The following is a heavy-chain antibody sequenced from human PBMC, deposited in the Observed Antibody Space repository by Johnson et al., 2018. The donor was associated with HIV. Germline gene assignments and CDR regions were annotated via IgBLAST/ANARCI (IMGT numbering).Heavy chain of an antibody. CDR1: GCTFSSYD. CDR2: MNGDGSST. D-gene: IGHD3-3*01. V-gene: IGHV3-74*02. Sequence: VQLVESGGGLVQPGGSLRLSCAASGCTFSSYDMHWVRQATGKGLEWVSRMNGDGSSTTYADSVKGRVTISRDNSKNTLYFQMNSLRAEDTAVYYCARGFRSAFVDSFDSWGQGRMVTVSS. J-gene: IGHJ3*02. CDR3: ARGFRSAFVDSFDS.